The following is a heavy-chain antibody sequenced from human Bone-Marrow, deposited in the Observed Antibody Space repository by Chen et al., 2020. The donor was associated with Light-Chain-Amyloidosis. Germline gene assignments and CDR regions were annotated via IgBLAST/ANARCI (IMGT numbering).Heavy chain of an antibody. J-gene: IGHJ4*02. Sequence: QLQLQESGPGLVKPSETLSLTCTVSGGSISSSSYYWGWIRQPPGKGLEWIGSIYYSGSTYYNPSLKSRVTISVDTSKNQFSLKLGSVTAADTAVYYCARVGAGYCSGGSCYSAFDYWGQGTLVTVSS. CDR1: GGSISSSSYY. V-gene: IGHV4-39*01. CDR2: IYYSGST. D-gene: IGHD2-15*01. CDR3: ARVGAGYCSGGSCYSAFDY.